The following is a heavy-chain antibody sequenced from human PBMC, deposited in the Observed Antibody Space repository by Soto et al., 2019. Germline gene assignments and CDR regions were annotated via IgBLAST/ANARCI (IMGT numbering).Heavy chain of an antibody. V-gene: IGHV3-21*01. D-gene: IGHD3-10*01. CDR3: ARDRGYDAHDYYYNAMDV. CDR1: GFTFRTYT. J-gene: IGHJ6*02. CDR2: IRGFSPYT. Sequence: GGSLRLSCISSGFTFRTYTMNWVRQAPGKGLEWVSGIRGFSPYTFYAESVKGRFTISRDNAKNSLDLQMDSLRAEDTAVYYCARDRGYDAHDYYYNAMDVWGQWTTVTVSS.